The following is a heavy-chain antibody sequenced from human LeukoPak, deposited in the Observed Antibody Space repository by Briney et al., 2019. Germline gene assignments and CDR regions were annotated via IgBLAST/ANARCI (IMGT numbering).Heavy chain of an antibody. CDR3: AREGNGLLSKDLDY. CDR1: GYTFTQYY. J-gene: IGHJ4*02. CDR2: INPRDGGT. V-gene: IGHV1-2*02. D-gene: IGHD2-15*01. Sequence: ASVKVSYKGYGYTFTQYYLRWVRQAPGQGLEWVGYINPRDGGTSSPQNFRGRVTMTTDASSSTAYMEVSRLTSDDTAIYYCAREGNGLLSKDLDYRGQGTLVTVSS.